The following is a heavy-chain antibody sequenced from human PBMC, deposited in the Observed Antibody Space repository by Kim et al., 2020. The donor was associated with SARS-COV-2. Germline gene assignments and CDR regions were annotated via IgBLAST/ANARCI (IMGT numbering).Heavy chain of an antibody. J-gene: IGHJ4*02. CDR1: GFIFSDYY. CDR2: ISGSGNYA. CDR3: SRAAYGDYARGGY. V-gene: IGHV3-11*06. D-gene: IGHD4-17*01. Sequence: GGSLRLSCTGSGFIFSDYYMTWIRQAPGKGLEWVSYISGSGNYAIYADSVRGRFTIARDNAKNFLYLHMNSLRAEDTAVYYCSRAAYGDYARGGYWGLGT.